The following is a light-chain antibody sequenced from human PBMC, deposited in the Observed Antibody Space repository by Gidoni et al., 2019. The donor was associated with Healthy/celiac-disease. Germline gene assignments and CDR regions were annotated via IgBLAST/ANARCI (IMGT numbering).Light chain of an antibody. J-gene: IGKJ1*01. V-gene: IGKV4-1*01. CDR2: WAS. CDR1: QSVLYSSNNKNY. Sequence: IVMTQSPASLAVSLGERATINCKSSQSVLYSSNNKNYLAWYQQKPGQPPKLLIYWASTRESGVPDRFSGSGSGTDFTLTISSLQAEDVAVYYCQQYYSPLCTFGQGTKVEIK. CDR3: QQYYSPLCT.